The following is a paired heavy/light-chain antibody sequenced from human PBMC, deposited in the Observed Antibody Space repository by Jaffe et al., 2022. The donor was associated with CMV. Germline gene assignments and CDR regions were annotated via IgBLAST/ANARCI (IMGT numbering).Light chain of an antibody. CDR1: NIGTKS. CDR2: YDS. CDR3: QLWDTSVDHWGV. Sequence: SYVLTQPPSVSVAPGETARITCASHNIGTKSVHWYQQKPGQAPILVIYYDSGRPSGISERISGSNSGNTATLTISWVEAEDEAEYYCQLWDTSVDHWGVFGGGTKLTVL. V-gene: IGLV3-21*04. J-gene: IGLJ3*02.
Heavy chain of an antibody. Sequence: EVQLVESGGGLAQPGRSLRLSCAASGFTFRDFTMHWVRQAPGKGLEWVAGINWNSVSIGYGDSVRGRFTIYRDNAKNSLFLQMNSLRVEDAALYYCVKDWRGPDYHDSSASFDYWGQGTLVTVSS. CDR1: GFTFRDFT. CDR3: VKDWRGPDYHDSSASFDY. V-gene: IGHV3-9*01. D-gene: IGHD3-22*01. CDR2: INWNSVSI. J-gene: IGHJ4*02.